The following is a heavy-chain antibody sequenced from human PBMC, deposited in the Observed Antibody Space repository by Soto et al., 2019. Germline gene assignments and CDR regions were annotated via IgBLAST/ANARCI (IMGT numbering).Heavy chain of an antibody. CDR2: IGIGSSTK. D-gene: IGHD3-22*01. Sequence: HPGGSLRLSCAASGFTFSNYILHWVRQAPGKGLEWVSYIGIGSSTKYYADSVKGRFTISRDNAKNSLYLQMNSLRAEDTAVYYCARDQLYYNDISGRPLNAFDVWGQGTMVTVSS. J-gene: IGHJ3*01. V-gene: IGHV3-48*01. CDR3: ARDQLYYNDISGRPLNAFDV. CDR1: GFTFSNYI.